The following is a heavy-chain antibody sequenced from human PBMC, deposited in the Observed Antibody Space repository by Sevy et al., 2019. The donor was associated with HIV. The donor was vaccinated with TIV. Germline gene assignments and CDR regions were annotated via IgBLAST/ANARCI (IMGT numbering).Heavy chain of an antibody. Sequence: GGSLRLSCAASAFTFSSYAMNWVRQAPGKGLEWVSSINAISSNIYYADSVKGRFTISRDNAENSLYLQMNSVRAEDTGVYYGARDLFSGGNAVYGYWGQGTLVTVSS. CDR2: INAISSNI. J-gene: IGHJ4*02. V-gene: IGHV3-21*01. CDR1: AFTFSSYA. CDR3: ARDLFSGGNAVYGY. D-gene: IGHD2-15*01.